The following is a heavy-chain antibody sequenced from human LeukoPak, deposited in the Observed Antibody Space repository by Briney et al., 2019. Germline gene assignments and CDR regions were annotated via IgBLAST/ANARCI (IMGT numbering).Heavy chain of an antibody. CDR2: IIPIFGTA. CDR3: ARDLGSTSFRGPHWFDP. CDR1: GGTFSSYA. V-gene: IGHV1-69*13. Sequence: SVKVSCKASGGTFSSYAISWVRQAPGQGLEWMGGIIPIFGTANYAQKSQGRVTITADESTSTAYMELSSLRSEDTAVYYCARDLGSTSFRGPHWFDPWGQGTLVTVSS. D-gene: IGHD2-2*01. J-gene: IGHJ5*02.